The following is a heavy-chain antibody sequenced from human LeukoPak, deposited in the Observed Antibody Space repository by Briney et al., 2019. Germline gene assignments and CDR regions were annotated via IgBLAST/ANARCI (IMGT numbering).Heavy chain of an antibody. CDR2: IIPIFGTA. J-gene: IGHJ4*02. CDR1: GGTFSSYA. D-gene: IGHD4-23*01. Sequence: ASVKVSCKASGGTFSSYAISWVRQAPGQGLEWMGGIIPIFGTANYAQKFQGRVTITTDESTSTAYMELSSLRSEDTAVYYCASGGGGNPFDYWGQGTLVTVSS. CDR3: ASGGGGNPFDY. V-gene: IGHV1-69*05.